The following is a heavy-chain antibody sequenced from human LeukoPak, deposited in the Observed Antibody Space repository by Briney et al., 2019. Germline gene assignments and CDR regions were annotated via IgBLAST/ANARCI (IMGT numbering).Heavy chain of an antibody. V-gene: IGHV4-38-2*02. J-gene: IGHJ3*02. Sequence: SETLSLTCAVSGYSISSGYYWSWIRQPPGKGLEWIGEINHSGSTNYNPSLKSRVTISVDTSKNQFSLKLSSVTAADTAVYYCARDNAETYYDILTGYYPAFRAFDIWGQGTMVTVSS. CDR1: GYSISSGYY. CDR3: ARDNAETYYDILTGYYPAFRAFDI. D-gene: IGHD3-9*01. CDR2: INHSGST.